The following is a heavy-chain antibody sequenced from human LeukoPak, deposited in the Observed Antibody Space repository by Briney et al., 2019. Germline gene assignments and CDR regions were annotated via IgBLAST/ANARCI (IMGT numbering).Heavy chain of an antibody. Sequence: GESLKISCKGSGYSFTSYWISWVRQMPGKGLEWMGRIDPSDSYTNYSPSFEGHVTISADKSISTAYLQWSSLKASDIATYYCARHYGAAGDFDYWGQGTPVTVSS. CDR3: ARHYGAAGDFDY. CDR1: GYSFTSYW. J-gene: IGHJ4*02. CDR2: IDPSDSYT. D-gene: IGHD6-13*01. V-gene: IGHV5-10-1*01.